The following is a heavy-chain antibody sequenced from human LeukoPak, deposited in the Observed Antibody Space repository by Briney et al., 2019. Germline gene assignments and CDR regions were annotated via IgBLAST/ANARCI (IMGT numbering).Heavy chain of an antibody. D-gene: IGHD6-6*01. J-gene: IGHJ5*02. V-gene: IGHV3-23*01. CDR2: ISGGGAT. CDR1: GFTFSIYA. CDR3: ARVGKAARSEWFDP. Sequence: GGSLRLSCAASGFTFSIYAMTWVRQAPGKGLDWVPAISGGGATYYADSVKGRFTISRDNSKNTLYLQMNSLRADDTAVYYCARVGKAARSEWFDPWGQGTLVTVSS.